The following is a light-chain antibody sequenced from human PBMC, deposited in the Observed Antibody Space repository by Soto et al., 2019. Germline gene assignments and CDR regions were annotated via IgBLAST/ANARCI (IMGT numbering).Light chain of an antibody. V-gene: IGLV2-14*01. CDR1: SSDIGAYNY. J-gene: IGLJ3*02. CDR2: EVS. CDR3: SSYTTSSTWV. Sequence: QSVLTQPASVSGSPGQSITISCTGTSSDIGAYNYVSWYQQSPGEVPKLLIYEVSHRPSGVSTHFSGSKSGNTASLTISGLRAEDEADYHCSSYTTSSTWVFGGGTKLTVL.